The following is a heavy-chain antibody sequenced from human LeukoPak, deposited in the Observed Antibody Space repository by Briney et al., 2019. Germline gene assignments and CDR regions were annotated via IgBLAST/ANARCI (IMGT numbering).Heavy chain of an antibody. Sequence: GGSLRLSCAASGFTFSDHYMDWVRQAPGKGLEWVGRTRKKTNSYTTEYAASVKGRFTISRDDSKNSLYLQMNSLKAEDTAVYYCAKDHSSGWPYCFPYWGQGTLVTVSS. V-gene: IGHV3-72*01. J-gene: IGHJ4*02. D-gene: IGHD6-19*01. CDR1: GFTFSDHY. CDR3: AKDHSSGWPYCFPY. CDR2: TRKKTNSYTT.